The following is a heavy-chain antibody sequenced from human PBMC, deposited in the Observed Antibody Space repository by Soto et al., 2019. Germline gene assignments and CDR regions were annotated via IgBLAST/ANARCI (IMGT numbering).Heavy chain of an antibody. CDR2: IYHSGST. D-gene: IGHD3-10*01. CDR1: GGSISSGGYS. Sequence: SSETLSLTYAVSGGSISSGGYSWSWIRQPPGKGLEWIGYIYHSGSTKYNPSLKSRVTISVDRSKSQFSLNLSSVTAADTAIYFCARVPVRKYYRAGSYQNYYFGMDVWGQGTTVTVSS. V-gene: IGHV4-30-2*01. J-gene: IGHJ6*02. CDR3: ARVPVRKYYRAGSYQNYYFGMDV.